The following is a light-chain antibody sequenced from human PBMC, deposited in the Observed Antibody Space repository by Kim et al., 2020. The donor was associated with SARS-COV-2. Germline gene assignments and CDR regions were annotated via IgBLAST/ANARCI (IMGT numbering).Light chain of an antibody. J-gene: IGKJ4*01. CDR2: GAS. CDR1: QGAITN. Sequence: EIVMTQSPATLPVSPGERATLSCRASQGAITNVAWYQQKPGQTPRLLIYGASSRAPGVPARFSGSGFGTEFTLTITSLRSEDFALYYCQQYESWPLTFGGGTKVDIK. V-gene: IGKV3-15*01. CDR3: QQYESWPLT.